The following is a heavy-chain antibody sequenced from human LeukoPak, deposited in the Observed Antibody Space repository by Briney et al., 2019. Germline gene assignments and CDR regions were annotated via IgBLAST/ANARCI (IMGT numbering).Heavy chain of an antibody. CDR3: ARAMMVTAYYYYYGMDV. V-gene: IGHV1-8*01. D-gene: IGHD2-21*02. J-gene: IGHJ6*02. CDR1: GYTFTSYD. Sequence: ASVKVSCEASGYTFTSYDINWVRQATGQGLEWMGWMNPNSGNTGYARKFQGRVTMTRNTSISTAYMELSSLRSEDTAVYYCARAMMVTAYYYYYGMDVWGQGTTVTVSS. CDR2: MNPNSGNT.